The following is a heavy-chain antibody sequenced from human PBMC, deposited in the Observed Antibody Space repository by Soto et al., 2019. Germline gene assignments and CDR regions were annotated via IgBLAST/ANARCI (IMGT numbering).Heavy chain of an antibody. Sequence: EVQLLESGGGLVQPGGSLRLSCAASGFTFSSYVMSWVRQAPGKGLEWVSAISGSGVSTYYADSVKGRFTISRDNSKNTLYLQMNSLRAEDTAVYYCAKEWSYSSGWSHVDYWGQGTLVTVSS. D-gene: IGHD6-19*01. CDR2: ISGSGVST. CDR3: AKEWSYSSGWSHVDY. J-gene: IGHJ4*02. V-gene: IGHV3-23*01. CDR1: GFTFSSYV.